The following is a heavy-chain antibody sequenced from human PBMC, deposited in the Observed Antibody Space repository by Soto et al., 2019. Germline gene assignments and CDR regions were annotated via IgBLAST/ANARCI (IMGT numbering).Heavy chain of an antibody. CDR3: ARDWVGDCSGGSCYGGVFDY. D-gene: IGHD2-15*01. V-gene: IGHV3-30-3*01. CDR1: GFTFSSYA. Sequence: PVGSLRLSCAASGFTFSSYAMHWVRQAPGKGLEWVAVISYDGSNKYYADSVKGRFTISRDNSKNTLYLQMNSLRAEDTAVYYCARDWVGDCSGGSCYGGVFDYWGQGTLVTVSS. J-gene: IGHJ4*02. CDR2: ISYDGSNK.